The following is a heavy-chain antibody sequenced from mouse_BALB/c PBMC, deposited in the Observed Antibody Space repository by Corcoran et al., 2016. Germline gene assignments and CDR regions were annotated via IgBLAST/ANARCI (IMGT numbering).Heavy chain of an antibody. CDR3: ARDPYYGNYGYFDY. J-gene: IGHJ2*01. CDR2: ISYDGSN. Sequence: DVQLQESGPGLVKPSQSLSLTCSVTGYSITSGYYWNWIRQFPGNKLEWMGYISYDGSNNYNPSLKNRISITRDTSKNQFFLKLNSVTTEDTATYYCARDPYYGNYGYFDYWGQGTTLTVSS. D-gene: IGHD2-10*01. CDR1: GYSITSGYY. V-gene: IGHV3-6*02.